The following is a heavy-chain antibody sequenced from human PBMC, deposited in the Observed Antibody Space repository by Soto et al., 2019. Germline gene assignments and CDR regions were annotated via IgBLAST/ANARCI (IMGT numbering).Heavy chain of an antibody. V-gene: IGHV4-39*01. D-gene: IGHD2-15*01. CDR3: ATAILRYCSGGSCYRFDP. CDR1: GGSISSSSYY. CDR2: IYYSGST. Sequence: SETLSLTCTVSGGSISSSSYYWGWIRQPPGKGLEWIGSIYYSGSTYYNPSLKSRVTISVDTSKNQFSLKLSPVTAADTAVYYCATAILRYCSGGSCYRFDPWGQGTLVTVSS. J-gene: IGHJ5*02.